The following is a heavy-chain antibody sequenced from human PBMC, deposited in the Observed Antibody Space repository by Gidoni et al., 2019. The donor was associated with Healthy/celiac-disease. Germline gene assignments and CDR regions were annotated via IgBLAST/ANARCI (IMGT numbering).Heavy chain of an antibody. J-gene: IGHJ4*02. CDR2: ISYDGSNK. D-gene: IGHD3-10*01. CDR1: GFAFRSYA. V-gene: IGHV3-30-3*01. CDR3: ARDSVDYGSGSHPDY. Sequence: VQLVESGGGLVQPGRPLRLSCAASGFAFRSYAMHWVRQAPGKGLEWVAVISYDGSNKYYADSVKGRFTISRDNSKNTLYLQMNSLRAEDTAVYYCARDSVDYGSGSHPDYWGQGTLVTVSS.